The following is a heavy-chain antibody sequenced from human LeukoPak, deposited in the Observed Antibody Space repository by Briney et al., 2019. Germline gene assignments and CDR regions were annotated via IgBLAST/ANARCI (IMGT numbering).Heavy chain of an antibody. CDR1: GFTFDDYG. CDR2: INWNGGST. J-gene: IGHJ4*02. Sequence: GGSLRLSCAASGFTFDDYGLSWVRQAPGKGLEWVSTINWNGGSTGYADSVKGRFTISRDNAKNSLYLQMNSLRAEDTALYYCARDGGSGWYFNGFDYWGQGTLVTVSS. D-gene: IGHD6-19*01. V-gene: IGHV3-20*04. CDR3: ARDGGSGWYFNGFDY.